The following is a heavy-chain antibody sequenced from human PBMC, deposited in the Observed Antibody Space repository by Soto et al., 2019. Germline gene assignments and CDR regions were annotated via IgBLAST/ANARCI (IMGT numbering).Heavy chain of an antibody. D-gene: IGHD3-3*01. CDR2: TYYRSKWYN. J-gene: IGHJ3*01. CDR3: ARVLTIFGVVYDAFDV. V-gene: IGHV6-1*01. CDR1: GDSVSSNSAA. Sequence: SQTLSLTCAISGDSVSSNSAAWNWIRQSPSRGLEWLGRTYYRSKWYNDYAVSVKSRITINPDTSKNQFSLQLNSVTPEDTAVYYCARVLTIFGVVYDAFDVWVQGTMVTVSS.